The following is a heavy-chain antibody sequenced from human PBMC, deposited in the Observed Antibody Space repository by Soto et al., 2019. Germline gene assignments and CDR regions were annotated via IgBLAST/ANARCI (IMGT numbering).Heavy chain of an antibody. CDR3: XRSHCTGGSCYSGAFDI. CDR2: IYYSGST. D-gene: IGHD2-15*01. V-gene: IGHV4-31*03. J-gene: IGHJ3*02. Sequence: SETLSLTCTVSGGSIRSGGYYWSWLRQHPGKGLEWIGYIYYSGSTYFNPSLKSRVTISVDTSKSTFSLKLSSVTAADTAVYYCXRSHCTGGSCYSGAFDIWGQGTMVTVSS. CDR1: GGSIRSGGYY.